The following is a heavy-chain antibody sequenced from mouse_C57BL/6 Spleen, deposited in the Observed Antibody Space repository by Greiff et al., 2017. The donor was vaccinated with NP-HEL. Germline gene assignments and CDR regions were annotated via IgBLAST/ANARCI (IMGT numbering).Heavy chain of an antibody. D-gene: IGHD1-1*01. CDR1: GYTFTSYG. CDR3: ARGYYYGSSYPTWFAY. CDR2: IYPRSGNT. V-gene: IGHV1-81*01. Sequence: VQLQQSGAELARPGASVKLSCKASGYTFTSYGISWVKQRTGQGLEWIGEIYPRSGNTYYNEKFKGKATLTADKSSSTAYMELRSLTSEDSAVYFCARGYYYGSSYPTWFAYWGQGTLVTVSA. J-gene: IGHJ3*01.